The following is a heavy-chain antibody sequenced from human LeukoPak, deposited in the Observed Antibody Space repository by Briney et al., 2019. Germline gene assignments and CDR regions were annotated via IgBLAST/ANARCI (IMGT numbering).Heavy chain of an antibody. CDR3: ARDWGSSWGFDY. CDR2: ISSSSSYI. J-gene: IGHJ4*02. Sequence: GGSLRLSCAASGFTFSSYSMNWVRQAPGKGLEWVSSISSSSSYIYYADSVKGRFTISRDNAENSLYLQMNSLRAEDTAVYYCARDWGSSWGFDYWGQGTLVTVSS. V-gene: IGHV3-21*01. CDR1: GFTFSSYS. D-gene: IGHD6-13*01.